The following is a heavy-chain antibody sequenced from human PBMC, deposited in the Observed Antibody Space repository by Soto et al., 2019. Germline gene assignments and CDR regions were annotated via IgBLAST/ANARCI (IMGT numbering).Heavy chain of an antibody. D-gene: IGHD4-17*01. CDR1: GDSISSGAYY. CDR2: IYYSGTT. CDR3: ARDFRDYGDPKGVDY. V-gene: IGHV4-31*03. Sequence: QVQLQESGPGLVKPSQTLSLTCTVSGDSISSGAYYWTWIRQHPGKGLEWIGYIYYSGTTYYNPSLKSRVIISVDTSKNQFSLKLSSVTAADTAVYYCARDFRDYGDPKGVDYWGQGVLVTVSS. J-gene: IGHJ4*02.